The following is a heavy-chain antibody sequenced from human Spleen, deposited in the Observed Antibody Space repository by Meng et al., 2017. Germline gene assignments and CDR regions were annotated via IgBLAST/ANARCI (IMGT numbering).Heavy chain of an antibody. Sequence: SETLSLTCTVSGDSITSYYWNWIRQPPGKGLEWIGYIYYNWGTNYSTSHKSRVTISLDTSKNQFSLRLNSGTAADTAIYYCARDCDTSNSIRFAFDFWGQGTMVTVSS. CDR2: IYYNWGT. CDR1: GDSITSYY. J-gene: IGHJ3*01. D-gene: IGHD3-3*01. CDR3: ARDCDTSNSIRFAFDF. V-gene: IGHV4-59*01.